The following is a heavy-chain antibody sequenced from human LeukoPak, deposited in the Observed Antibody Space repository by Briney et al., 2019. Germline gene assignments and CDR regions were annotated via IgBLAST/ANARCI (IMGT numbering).Heavy chain of an antibody. CDR3: ARDLDSRFDS. Sequence: GESLKISCKGSGFSFISNWIGWERQMPGKGLEWMGIIYPADSDTRYSPSFQGQVTISADTSINTAYLQWTSLKASDTAMYYCARDLDSRFDSWGQGTLVTVSS. CDR2: IYPADSDT. V-gene: IGHV5-51*01. J-gene: IGHJ4*02. D-gene: IGHD3-22*01. CDR1: GFSFISNW.